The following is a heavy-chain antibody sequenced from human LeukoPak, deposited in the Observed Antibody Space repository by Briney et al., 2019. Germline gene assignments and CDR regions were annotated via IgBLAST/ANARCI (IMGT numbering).Heavy chain of an antibody. Sequence: PSETLSLTCTVSAGSISTYYWNWIRQPPGKGLEWIGSIHYSGSTNYNPSLKSRLTISVDTSKNLFSLNLNFVTAADTAVYYCARVVRDSSGWHHFDYWGQGTLVTVSS. CDR2: IHYSGST. CDR1: AGSISTYY. CDR3: ARVVRDSSGWHHFDY. V-gene: IGHV4-59*01. D-gene: IGHD6-19*01. J-gene: IGHJ4*02.